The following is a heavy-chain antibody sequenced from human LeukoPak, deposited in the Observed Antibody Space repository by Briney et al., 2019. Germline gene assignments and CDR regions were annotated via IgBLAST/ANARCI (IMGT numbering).Heavy chain of an antibody. CDR3: TRSVAGRLGWFDP. D-gene: IGHD6-19*01. CDR1: GFTFSNYG. V-gene: IGHV3-49*04. Sequence: GGSLRLSCPASGFTFSNYGMHWVRQAPGKGLEWVGFIRSKAYGGTTEYAASVKGRFTISRDDSKSIAYLQMNSLKTEDTAVYYCTRSVAGRLGWFDPWGQGTLVTVSS. J-gene: IGHJ5*02. CDR2: IRSKAYGGTT.